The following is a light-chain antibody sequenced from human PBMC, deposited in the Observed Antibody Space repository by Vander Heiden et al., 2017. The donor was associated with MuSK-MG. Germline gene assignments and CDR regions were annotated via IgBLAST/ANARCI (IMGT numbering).Light chain of an antibody. V-gene: IGKV1-6*01. CDR1: QGIKND. Sequence: AIQMTQPPSSLSASVGDRVTITCRASQGIKNDLAWYQQKPGKAPKLLIYSTSRLHSGVPSRFSGSGSVTDFTLSISSLQPEDFATYYCLHDFSYPRTFGQGTTVEIK. CDR3: LHDFSYPRT. CDR2: STS. J-gene: IGKJ1*01.